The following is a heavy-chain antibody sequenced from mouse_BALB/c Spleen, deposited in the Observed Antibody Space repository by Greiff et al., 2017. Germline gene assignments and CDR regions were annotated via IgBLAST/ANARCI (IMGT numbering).Heavy chain of an antibody. V-gene: IGHV5-17*02. CDR1: GFTFSSFG. CDR2: ISSGSSTI. D-gene: IGHD1-1*01. Sequence: EVHLVESGGGLVQPGGSRKLSCAASGFTFSSFGMHWVRQAPEKGLEWVAYISSGSSTIYYADTVKGRFTISRDNPKNTLFLQMTSLRSEDTAMYYCAREGYYGSSYEAYWGQGTLVTVSA. CDR3: AREGYYGSSYEAY. J-gene: IGHJ3*01.